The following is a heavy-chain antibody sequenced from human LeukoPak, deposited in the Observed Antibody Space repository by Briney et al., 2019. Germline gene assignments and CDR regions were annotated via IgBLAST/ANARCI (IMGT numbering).Heavy chain of an antibody. CDR1: GYTFTGYY. Sequence: ASVTVSCKASGYTFTGYYIHWVRQAPGQGLEWMGWINPNSGGTNYAQKFQGRVTMTRDTSISPAYMELSRLRSDDTAVYYCARGRCSGGGCYFFDFWGQGTLVTVSS. V-gene: IGHV1-2*02. J-gene: IGHJ4*02. CDR2: INPNSGGT. D-gene: IGHD2-15*01. CDR3: ARGRCSGGGCYFFDF.